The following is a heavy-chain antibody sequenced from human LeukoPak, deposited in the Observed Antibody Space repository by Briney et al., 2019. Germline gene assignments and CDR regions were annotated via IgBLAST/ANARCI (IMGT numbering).Heavy chain of an antibody. CDR1: GFTVSSNY. Sequence: GGSLRLSCVASGFTVSSNYMSWVRQAPGKGLEWVSVIYSGGSTYYADSVKGRFTISRDNSKNTLYLQMNSLRAEDTAVYYCAREAVAGTLYYYYGMDVWGQGTTVTVSS. J-gene: IGHJ6*02. CDR3: AREAVAGTLYYYYGMDV. V-gene: IGHV3-53*01. D-gene: IGHD6-19*01. CDR2: IYSGGST.